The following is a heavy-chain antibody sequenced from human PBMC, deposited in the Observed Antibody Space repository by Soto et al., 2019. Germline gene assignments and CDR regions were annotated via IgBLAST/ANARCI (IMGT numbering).Heavy chain of an antibody. CDR1: GFTFDDYA. J-gene: IGHJ4*02. CDR3: AKDLNLGATVDY. Sequence: GGSLRLSCAASGFTFDDYAMHWVRQAPGKGLEWVSGISWNSGSIGYADSVKGRFTISRDNAKNSLYLQMNSLRAEDTALYYCAKDLNLGATVDYWGQGTLVTVSS. D-gene: IGHD2-15*01. V-gene: IGHV3-9*01. CDR2: ISWNSGSI.